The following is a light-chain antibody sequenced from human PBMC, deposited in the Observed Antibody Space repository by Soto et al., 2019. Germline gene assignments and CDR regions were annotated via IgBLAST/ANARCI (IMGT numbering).Light chain of an antibody. CDR2: KAS. Sequence: DIQMTQSPSTLSASVGDRVTINCRASQTISSWLAWYQQKPGKAPKLLIYKASTLKSGVPSRFSGSGSGTEFTLTISSLQPDDFATYYCQQYNSYPPLTFGGGTKVDIK. V-gene: IGKV1-5*03. J-gene: IGKJ4*01. CDR3: QQYNSYPPLT. CDR1: QTISSW.